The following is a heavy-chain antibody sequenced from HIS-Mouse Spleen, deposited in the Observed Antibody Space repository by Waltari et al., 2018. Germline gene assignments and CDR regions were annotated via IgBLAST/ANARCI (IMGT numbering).Heavy chain of an antibody. CDR1: GGSISSSSYY. D-gene: IGHD4-17*01. V-gene: IGHV4-39*07. CDR2: SYYSGRT. J-gene: IGHJ5*02. Sequence: QLQLQESGPGLVKPSETLSLTCTVSGGSISSSSYYWGWIRQPPGKGLEWIGSSYYSGRTYYNPSLKSRVTRSVDTSKNQFSLKLSSVTAADTAVYYCARDYGDNWFDPWGQGTLVTVSS. CDR3: ARDYGDNWFDP.